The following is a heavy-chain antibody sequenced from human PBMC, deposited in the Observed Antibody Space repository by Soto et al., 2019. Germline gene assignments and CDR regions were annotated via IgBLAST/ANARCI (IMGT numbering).Heavy chain of an antibody. V-gene: IGHV1-46*01. Sequence: QVQLVQSGAEVRKPGASVKVSCKASGYTFTSYYIHWVRQAPGQGLEWMGIINPSGGSTSYAQKFQGRVTMTRDTSTNTVYMELSRLRSEYTAVYYCARVGRLTTDAIAGFDPWGQGTLVTVSS. CDR3: ARVGRLTTDAIAGFDP. CDR1: GYTFTSYY. D-gene: IGHD3-22*01. J-gene: IGHJ5*02. CDR2: INPSGGST.